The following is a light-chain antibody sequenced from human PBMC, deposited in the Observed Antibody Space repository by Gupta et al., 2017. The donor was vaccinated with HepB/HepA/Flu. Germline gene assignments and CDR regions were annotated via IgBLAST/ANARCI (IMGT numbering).Light chain of an antibody. CDR1: QSLSSNS. V-gene: IGKV3-20*01. Sequence: EIVLTQSPGTLSLSPGRRATLSCRASQSLSSNSLAWYQQKPGQAPRLLIHGASRRASGIPDRFSGSGSGTDFTLTITRLEAEDFAVYYCQQYGNFSLTFGQGTRLE. CDR3: QQYGNFSLT. CDR2: GAS. J-gene: IGKJ5*01.